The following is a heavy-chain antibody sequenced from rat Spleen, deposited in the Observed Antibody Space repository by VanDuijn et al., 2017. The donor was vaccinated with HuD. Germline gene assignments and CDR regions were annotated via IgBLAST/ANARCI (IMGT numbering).Heavy chain of an antibody. D-gene: IGHD1-2*01. CDR3: ARAALDY. V-gene: IGHV2-6*01. J-gene: IGHJ2*01. Sequence: QVQLKESGPGLVQPSQTLSLTCTVSGFSLTSYTVSWVRQPPGKGLEWIAAISSGGNTYYNSALKSRLSVSRDTSKSQVFFKMNRLQTEDTATYFCARAALDYWGQGVMVTVSS. CDR1: GFSLTSYT. CDR2: ISSGGNT.